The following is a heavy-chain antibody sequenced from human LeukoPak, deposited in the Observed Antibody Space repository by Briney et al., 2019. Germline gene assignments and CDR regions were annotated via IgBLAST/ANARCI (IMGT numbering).Heavy chain of an antibody. CDR1: GFTFTSSA. D-gene: IGHD3-10*01. CDR3: AADQLARGSANFYYYYYGMDV. CDR2: IVVGSGNT. J-gene: IGHJ6*02. Sequence: SVKVSCKASGFTFTSSAMQWVRQARGQRLEWIGWIVVGSGNTNYAQKFQERVTITRDMSTSTAYMELSSLRSEDTAVYYCAADQLARGSANFYYYYYGMDVWAKGPRSPSP. V-gene: IGHV1-58*02.